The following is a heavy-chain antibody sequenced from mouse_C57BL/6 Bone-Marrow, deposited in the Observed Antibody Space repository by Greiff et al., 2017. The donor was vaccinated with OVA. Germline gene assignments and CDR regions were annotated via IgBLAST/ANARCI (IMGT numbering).Heavy chain of an antibody. J-gene: IGHJ3*01. Sequence: QVQLKQPGAELVMPGASVKLSCKASGYTFTSYWMHWVKQRPGQGLEWIGEIDPSDSYTNYNQKFKGKSTLTVDKSSSTAYMQLSSLTSEDSAVYYCARGYYYGSSYQAWFAYWGQGTLVTVSA. V-gene: IGHV1-69*01. D-gene: IGHD1-1*01. CDR2: IDPSDSYT. CDR1: GYTFTSYW. CDR3: ARGYYYGSSYQAWFAY.